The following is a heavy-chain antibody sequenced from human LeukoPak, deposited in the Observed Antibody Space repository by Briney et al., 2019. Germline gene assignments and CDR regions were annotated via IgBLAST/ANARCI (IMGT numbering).Heavy chain of an antibody. D-gene: IGHD6-19*01. V-gene: IGHV1-2*02. J-gene: IGHJ5*02. CDR1: GYTFTGYY. CDR3: ARDQGSGWYNWFDP. Sequence: ASVKVSCTASGYTFTGYYMHWVRQAPGQGLEWMGWINPNSGGTNYAQKFQGRVTMTRDTSISTAYMELSRLRSDDTAVYYCARDQGSGWYNWFDPWGQGTLVTVSS. CDR2: INPNSGGT.